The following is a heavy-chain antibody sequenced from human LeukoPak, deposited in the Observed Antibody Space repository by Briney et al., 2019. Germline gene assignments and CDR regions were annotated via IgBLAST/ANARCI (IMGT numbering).Heavy chain of an antibody. CDR3: AKGGEDSSYNSHFDS. D-gene: IGHD2-2*02. CDR2: ISGSGGSR. J-gene: IGHJ4*01. V-gene: IGHV3-23*01. CDR1: GFTFRSYA. Sequence: GGSLRLSCASSGFTFRSYALGWVRQAPGKGLEWLSLISGSGGSRYYGDSVKGRLTISRDNSKNSVYLEMNSLSAGDTAVYYYAKGGEDSSYNSHFDSWGHGTLVIVSS.